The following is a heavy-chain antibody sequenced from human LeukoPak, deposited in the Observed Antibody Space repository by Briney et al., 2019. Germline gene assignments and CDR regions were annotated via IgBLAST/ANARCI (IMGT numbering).Heavy chain of an antibody. CDR3: PRSRWELLDY. CDR1: GYTFTGYY. J-gene: IGHJ4*02. CDR2: INPNSGGT. V-gene: IGHV1-2*02. D-gene: IGHD1-26*01. Sequence: ASVKVSCKASGYTFTGYYMHWVRQAPGQGLEWMGWINPNSGGTNYAQKFQGRVTMTRDTSISTAYMELNRQRSDDPAAHYCPRSRWELLDYWGQGTLVTVSS.